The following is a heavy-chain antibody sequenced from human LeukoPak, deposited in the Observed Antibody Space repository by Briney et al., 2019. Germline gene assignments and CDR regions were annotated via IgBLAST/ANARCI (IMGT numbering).Heavy chain of an antibody. V-gene: IGHV3-48*04. CDR2: ISSGSSTI. Sequence: GGSLSLSCAASGFTFSTYSMNWVRQAPGKGLEWVSYISSGSSTIYYADSVKGRFTISRDYAKNSLYLQMNSLRAEDTAVYYCARELYGDYSFDYWGQGTLVTVSS. J-gene: IGHJ4*02. CDR3: ARELYGDYSFDY. D-gene: IGHD4-17*01. CDR1: GFTFSTYS.